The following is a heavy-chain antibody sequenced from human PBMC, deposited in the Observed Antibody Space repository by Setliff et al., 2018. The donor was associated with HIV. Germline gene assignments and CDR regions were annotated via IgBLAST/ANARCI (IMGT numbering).Heavy chain of an antibody. CDR3: ARASVRVTGLYAFDI. J-gene: IGHJ3*02. Sequence: SETLSLTCTVSGGSISSGAYYWTWIRQPAGKGLDWMGHMYTTGSTNYNASLKSRVTMSVDTSKNQFSLSLRSVTAADTAFYYCARASVRVTGLYAFDIWGQGTMVTVSS. CDR1: GGSISSGAYY. CDR2: MYTTGST. V-gene: IGHV4-61*09. D-gene: IGHD3-10*01.